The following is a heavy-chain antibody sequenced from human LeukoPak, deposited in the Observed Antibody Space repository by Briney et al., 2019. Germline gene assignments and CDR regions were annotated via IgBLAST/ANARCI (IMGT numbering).Heavy chain of an antibody. CDR2: IIPIFGTT. Sequence: ASVKVSCKASGGTFSNYAINWVRQAPGQGLEWMGGIIPIFGTTNHAQKFQAGVRITADKSTSTAYMELSSLRSEDTAVYYCARPRFPYYRLSGADYQYMDVWGKGTTVTVSS. CDR1: GGTFSNYA. V-gene: IGHV1-69*06. CDR3: ARPRFPYYRLSGADYQYMDV. D-gene: IGHD3-10*01. J-gene: IGHJ6*03.